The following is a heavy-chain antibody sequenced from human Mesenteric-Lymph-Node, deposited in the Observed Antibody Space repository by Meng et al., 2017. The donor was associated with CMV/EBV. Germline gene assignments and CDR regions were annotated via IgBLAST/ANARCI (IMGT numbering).Heavy chain of an antibody. V-gene: IGHV4-39*07. CDR2: IYYSGST. Sequence: GSLRLSCTVSGGSISSSSYYWGWIRQPPGKGLEWIGSIYYSGSTNYNPSLKSRVTISVDTSKNQFSLKLSSVTAADTAVYYCARTYYDSSGHDAFDIWGQGTMVTVSS. CDR3: ARTYYDSSGHDAFDI. D-gene: IGHD3-22*01. CDR1: GGSISSSSYY. J-gene: IGHJ3*02.